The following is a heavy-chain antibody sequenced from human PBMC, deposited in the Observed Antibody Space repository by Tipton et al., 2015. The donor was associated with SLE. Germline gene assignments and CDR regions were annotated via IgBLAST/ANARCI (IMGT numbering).Heavy chain of an antibody. J-gene: IGHJ4*02. CDR2: IYYSGST. D-gene: IGHD2-15*01. CDR1: GGSVSSGTYY. CDR3: ARLGYCSGGSCCFDY. Sequence: TLSLTCTVSGGSVSSGTYYWSWIRQPPGKGLEWIGYIYYSGSTNYNPSLKSRVTISVDKSKNQFSLKLSSVTAADTAVYYCARLGYCSGGSCCFDYWGQGTQVTVSS. V-gene: IGHV4-61*01.